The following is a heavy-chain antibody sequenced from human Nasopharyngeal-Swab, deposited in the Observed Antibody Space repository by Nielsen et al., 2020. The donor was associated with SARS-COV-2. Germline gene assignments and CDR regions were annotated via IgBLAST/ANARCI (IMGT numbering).Heavy chain of an antibody. CDR3: ARCDYIWGSLYGMDV. CDR1: GFTFSSYS. V-gene: IGHV3-21*01. J-gene: IGHJ6*02. D-gene: IGHD3-16*01. CDR2: ISSSSSYI. Sequence: GESLKISCAASGFTFSSYSMNWVRQAPGKGLEWVSSISSSSSYIYYADSVKGRFTISRDNAKNSLYLQMNSLRAEDTAVYYCARCDYIWGSLYGMDVWGQGTTVTVSS.